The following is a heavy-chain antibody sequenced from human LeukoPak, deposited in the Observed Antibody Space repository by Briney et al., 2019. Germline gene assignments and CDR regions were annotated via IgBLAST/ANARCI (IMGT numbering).Heavy chain of an antibody. CDR2: IYYSGST. Sequence: SETLSLTCTVSGGSISSSSYYWGWIRQPPGKGLEWIGSIYYSGSTYYNPSLESRVTISVDTSKNQFSLKLSSVTAADTAVYYCARHPLLFYSYMDVWGKGTTVTVSS. J-gene: IGHJ6*03. D-gene: IGHD1-26*01. CDR1: GGSISSSSYY. V-gene: IGHV4-39*01. CDR3: ARHPLLFYSYMDV.